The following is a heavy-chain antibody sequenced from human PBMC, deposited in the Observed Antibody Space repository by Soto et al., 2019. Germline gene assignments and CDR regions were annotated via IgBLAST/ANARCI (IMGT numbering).Heavy chain of an antibody. CDR1: GFTFSSYW. J-gene: IGHJ4*02. CDR3: ARDVGGYNAMFDY. CDR2: IKQDGSEK. D-gene: IGHD5-12*01. Sequence: GGSLRLSCAASGFTFSSYWMSWVRQAPGKGLEWVANIKQDGSEKYYVDSVKGRFTISRDNAKNSLYLQMNSLRAEDTALYYCARDVGGYNAMFDYCGQGTQVTVSS. V-gene: IGHV3-7*03.